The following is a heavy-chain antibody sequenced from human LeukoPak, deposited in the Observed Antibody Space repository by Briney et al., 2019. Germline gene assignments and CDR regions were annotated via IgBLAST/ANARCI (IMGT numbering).Heavy chain of an antibody. J-gene: IGHJ5*02. Sequence: SGPTLVKPTQTLTLTCTFSGLSLSTSRVGVGWIRQPPGKALEWLALIYWNDDKRYNPSLRSRLTITKDTSKNQVVLTMTKVDPVDTATYYCAHRRPYTMSPSLNWFDPWGQGTLVTVSS. D-gene: IGHD3-10*02. V-gene: IGHV2-5*01. CDR2: IYWNDDK. CDR3: AHRRPYTMSPSLNWFDP. CDR1: GLSLSTSRVG.